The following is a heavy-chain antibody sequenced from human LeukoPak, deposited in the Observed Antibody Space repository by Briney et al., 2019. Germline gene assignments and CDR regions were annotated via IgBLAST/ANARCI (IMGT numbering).Heavy chain of an antibody. CDR2: IWYDGSNK. CDR3: ARDGLGPSDY. Sequence: GRSLRLSCAASGFTFSSYGMHWVRQAPGKGLEWVAVIWYDGSNKYYADSVKGRFTISRDNSKNTLYLQLNSLRAEDTAVYYCARDGLGPSDYWGQGTLVTVSS. V-gene: IGHV3-33*01. J-gene: IGHJ4*02. CDR1: GFTFSSYG. D-gene: IGHD1-26*01.